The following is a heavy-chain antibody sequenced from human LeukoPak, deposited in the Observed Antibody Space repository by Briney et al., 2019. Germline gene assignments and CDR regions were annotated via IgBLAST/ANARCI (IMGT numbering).Heavy chain of an antibody. V-gene: IGHV3-7*01. CDR2: IKQDGSET. CDR1: GFTFSNYW. D-gene: IGHD2-8*01. Sequence: GESLRLSCAASGFTFSNYWMSWVRQAPGKGLEWVANIKQDGSETYYVDSVKGRFTISRDNAKNSLFPQMNSLTAEDTAIYYCARKGGTRGPLNYWGQGTLVTVSS. CDR3: ARKGGTRGPLNY. J-gene: IGHJ4*02.